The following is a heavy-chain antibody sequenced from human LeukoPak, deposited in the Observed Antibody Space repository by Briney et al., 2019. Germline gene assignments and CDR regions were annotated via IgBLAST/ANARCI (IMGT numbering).Heavy chain of an antibody. CDR3: VSGYWDERVFDY. CDR1: GFTFDDYA. J-gene: IGHJ4*02. Sequence: PGGSLRLSCAASGFTFDDYAMHWVRQAPGKGLEWVSGISWNSGSIGYADSVKGRFTISRDNAKNSLYLQMNSLRAEDTALYYCVSGYWDERVFDYWGQGTLVTVSS. CDR2: ISWNSGSI. D-gene: IGHD3-3*01. V-gene: IGHV3-9*01.